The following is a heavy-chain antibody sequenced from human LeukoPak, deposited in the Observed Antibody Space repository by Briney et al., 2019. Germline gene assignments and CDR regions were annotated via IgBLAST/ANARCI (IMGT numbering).Heavy chain of an antibody. D-gene: IGHD6-13*01. CDR2: INPNSGGT. Sequence: GASVKASCKTSGYTFTGYYMHWVRQAPGQGLEWMGWINPNSGGTNYAQKFQGRVTMTRDTSISTAYMELSRLRSDDTAVYYCARDPRGSSSWNYYYYMDVWGKGTTVTVSS. CDR1: GYTFTGYY. CDR3: ARDPRGSSSWNYYYYMDV. V-gene: IGHV1-2*02. J-gene: IGHJ6*03.